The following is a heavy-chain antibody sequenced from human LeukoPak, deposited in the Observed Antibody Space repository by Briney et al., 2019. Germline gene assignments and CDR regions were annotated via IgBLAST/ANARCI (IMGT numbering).Heavy chain of an antibody. CDR3: AKDIVGGGDDY. Sequence: GGSLRLSCAASGFTFSSYAMSWVRQAPGKGLEWVANIQEDGKKENYVDSVRGRFTISRDNAKNSIYLQMNSLRVEDTAVYYCAKDIVGGGDDYWGQGTLVIVSS. D-gene: IGHD2-21*02. CDR2: IQEDGKKE. J-gene: IGHJ4*02. CDR1: GFTFSSYA. V-gene: IGHV3-7*01.